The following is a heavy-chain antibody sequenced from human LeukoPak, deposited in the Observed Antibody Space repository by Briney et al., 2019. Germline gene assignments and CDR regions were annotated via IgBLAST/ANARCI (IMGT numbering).Heavy chain of an antibody. CDR2: ISDSSDTV. V-gene: IGHV3-11*04. CDR3: ARDLIVGTTIRYYFDY. J-gene: IGHJ4*02. CDR1: GFTFSDYY. Sequence: GGSLRLSCAASGFTFSDYYMSWIRQAPGKGLEWVSYISDSSDTVYYADSVKGRFTISRDNAKNSLYLQMNSLRAEDTAVYYCARDLIVGTTIRYYFDYWGQGTLVTVSS. D-gene: IGHD1-26*01.